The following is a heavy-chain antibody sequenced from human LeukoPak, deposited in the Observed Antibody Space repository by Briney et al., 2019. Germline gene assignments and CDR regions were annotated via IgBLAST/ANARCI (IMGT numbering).Heavy chain of an antibody. CDR1: GGSISSGNW. CDR3: ARDYYDSSGYYRGFDY. J-gene: IGHJ4*02. Sequence: SGTLSLTCAVSGGSISSGNWWSWIRQPPGKGLEWIGYIFYSGSANYNPSLKSRVTISVDTSKNQFSLKLSSVTAADTAVYYCARDYYDSSGYYRGFDYWGQGTLVTVSS. D-gene: IGHD3-22*01. CDR2: IFYSGSA. V-gene: IGHV4-61*01.